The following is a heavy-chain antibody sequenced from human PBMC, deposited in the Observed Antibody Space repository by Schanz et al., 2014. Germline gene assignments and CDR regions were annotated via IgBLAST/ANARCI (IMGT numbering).Heavy chain of an antibody. V-gene: IGHV1-18*01. D-gene: IGHD2-2*01. Sequence: QVQLVQSGAEVKKPGASVRLSCEASGYTFTSYDINWVRQAPGQGLEWMGWISPYNGHTEYGKKFQGRFTMTTDTSTTTAYLELRSLTSDDTAMYYCARGIPYCSSTSCSGLDAYDVWGQGTLVTVSS. CDR2: ISPYNGHT. CDR3: ARGIPYCSSTSCSGLDAYDV. CDR1: GYTFTSYD. J-gene: IGHJ3*01.